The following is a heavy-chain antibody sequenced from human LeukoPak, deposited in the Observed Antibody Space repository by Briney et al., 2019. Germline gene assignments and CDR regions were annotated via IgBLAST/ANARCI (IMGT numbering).Heavy chain of an antibody. CDR2: IYYSGST. D-gene: IGHD1-26*01. CDR3: ARGAPTETFDY. CDR1: GGSISSYY. V-gene: IGHV4-59*08. Sequence: SETLSLTCTVSGGSISSYYWSWIRQPPGKGLEWIGYIYYSGSTNYNPSLKSRVTISVDTSKNQFSLKLSSVTAADTAVYYCARGAPTETFDYWGQGTLVTVSS. J-gene: IGHJ4*02.